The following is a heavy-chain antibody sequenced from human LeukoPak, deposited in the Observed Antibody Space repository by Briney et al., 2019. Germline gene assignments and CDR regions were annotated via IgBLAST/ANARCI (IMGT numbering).Heavy chain of an antibody. CDR1: GGSFSGYY. J-gene: IGHJ5*02. V-gene: IGHV4-34*01. Sequence: SETLSLTCAVYGGSFSGYYWSWIRQPPGKGLEWIGEINHSGSTNYNPSLKSRVTISVDTSKNQFSLKLSSVTAADTAVYYCARLRVVLGAHSGYGKRGFSGWFDPWGQGTLVTVSS. CDR2: INHSGST. D-gene: IGHD5-12*01. CDR3: ARLRVVLGAHSGYGKRGFSGWFDP.